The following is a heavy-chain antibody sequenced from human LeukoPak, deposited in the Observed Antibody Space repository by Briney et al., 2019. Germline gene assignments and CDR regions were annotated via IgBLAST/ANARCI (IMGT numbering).Heavy chain of an antibody. D-gene: IGHD6-13*01. J-gene: IGHJ4*02. CDR3: AKVAGYSSSWDIDY. Sequence: GGSLRLSCAASGFTFSSYGMHWVRQAPGKGLEWVAVIWYDGSNKYYADSVKGRFTISRDNSKNTLYLQMNSLRAEDTAVYYCAKVAGYSSSWDIDYWGQGALVTVSS. CDR2: IWYDGSNK. CDR1: GFTFSSYG. V-gene: IGHV3-30*02.